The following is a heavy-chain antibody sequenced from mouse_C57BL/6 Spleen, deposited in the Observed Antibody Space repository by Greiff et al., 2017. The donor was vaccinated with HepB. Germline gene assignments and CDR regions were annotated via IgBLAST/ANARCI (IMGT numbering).Heavy chain of an antibody. Sequence: EVKLVESGGGLVKPGGSLKLSCAASGFTFSSYAMSWVRQTPEKRLEWVATISDGGSYTYYPDNVKGRFTISRDNAKNNLYLQMSHLKSEDTTMYYWARGGIYYDYDAWFAYWGQGTLVTVSA. D-gene: IGHD2-4*01. CDR2: ISDGGSYT. CDR1: GFTFSSYA. CDR3: ARGGIYYDYDAWFAY. V-gene: IGHV5-4*03. J-gene: IGHJ3*01.